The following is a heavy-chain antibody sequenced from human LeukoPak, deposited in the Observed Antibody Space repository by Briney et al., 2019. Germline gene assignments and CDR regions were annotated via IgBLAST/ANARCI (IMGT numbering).Heavy chain of an antibody. CDR3: ARVSYYYGSGSYRPTAVYYFDY. J-gene: IGHJ4*02. CDR2: INSDVSST. CDR1: GFTFSSYW. V-gene: IGHV3-74*01. Sequence: GGSLRLSCAASGFTFSSYWMHWVRQAPGKGLVWVSRINSDVSSTSYADSVKGRFTISRDNAKNTLYLQMNSLRAEDTAVYYCARVSYYYGSGSYRPTAVYYFDYWGQGTLSPSPQ. D-gene: IGHD3-10*01.